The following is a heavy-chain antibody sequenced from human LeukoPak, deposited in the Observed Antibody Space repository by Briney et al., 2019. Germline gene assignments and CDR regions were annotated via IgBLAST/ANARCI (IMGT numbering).Heavy chain of an antibody. CDR2: IYSDNT. CDR3: ARRAGAYSHPYDY. J-gene: IGHJ4*02. CDR1: GFTVSSNS. V-gene: IGHV3-53*01. Sequence: GGSLRLSCTVSGFTVSSNSMSWVRQAPGKGLEWVSFIYSDNTHYSDSVKGRFTISRDNSKNTLYLQLKSLRADDTAVYYCARRAGAYSHPYDYWGQGTLVTVSS. D-gene: IGHD4/OR15-4a*01.